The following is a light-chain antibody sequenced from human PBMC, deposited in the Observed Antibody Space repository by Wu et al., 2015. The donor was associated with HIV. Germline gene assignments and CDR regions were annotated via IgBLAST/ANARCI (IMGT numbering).Light chain of an antibody. Sequence: EIVLTQSPGTLSLSPGERATLSCRASQSVSSSYLAWYQQKPGQAPRLLIYGASSRATGIPDRFSGSGSGTDFTLTISRLEPEDFAVYYCQQLSNWPLFGGGTKGGDQT. J-gene: IGKJ4*01. CDR3: QQLSNWPL. CDR2: GAS. V-gene: IGKV3D-20*02. CDR1: QSVSSSY.